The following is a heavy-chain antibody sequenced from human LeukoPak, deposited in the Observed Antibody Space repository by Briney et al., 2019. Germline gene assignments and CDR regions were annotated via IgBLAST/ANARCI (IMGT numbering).Heavy chain of an antibody. J-gene: IGHJ1*01. Sequence: SETLSHTCTVSGDSITSGTYSWSWIRQPAGKGLEWIGRIYATGSTKYNPSLQSRVTISLDTSKNHFSLNLSSMTAADTAVYYCARGPLLQYFHHWGQGALVTVSS. CDR1: GDSITSGTYS. CDR3: ARGPLLQYFHH. V-gene: IGHV4-61*02. D-gene: IGHD3-10*01. CDR2: IYATGST.